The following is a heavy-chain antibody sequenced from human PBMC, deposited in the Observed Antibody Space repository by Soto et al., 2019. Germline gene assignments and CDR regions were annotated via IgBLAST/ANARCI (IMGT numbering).Heavy chain of an antibody. CDR1: GFTFSSYS. CDR2: ISSSSSTT. CDR3: AVVPAANGHYGMDV. V-gene: IGHV3-48*01. Sequence: GGSLRLSCAASGFTFSSYSMNWVRQAPGKGLEWVSYISSSSSTTYYADSVKGRFTISRDNAKNSLYLQMNSLRAEDTAVYYCAVVPAANGHYGMDVWGQGTTVTVSS. D-gene: IGHD2-2*01. J-gene: IGHJ6*02.